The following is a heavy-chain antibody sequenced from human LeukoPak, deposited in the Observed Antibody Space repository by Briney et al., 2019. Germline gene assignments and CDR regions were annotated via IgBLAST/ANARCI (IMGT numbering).Heavy chain of an antibody. D-gene: IGHD4-17*01. J-gene: IGHJ3*02. Sequence: EASVKVSCKASEYTFTSYDINWVRQATGQGLEWMGWMNPNSGNTGYAQKFQGRVTMTRNTSISTAYMELSSLRSEDTAVYYCARALRTTVTTYAFDIWGQGTMVTVSS. V-gene: IGHV1-8*01. CDR1: EYTFTSYD. CDR3: ARALRTTVTTYAFDI. CDR2: MNPNSGNT.